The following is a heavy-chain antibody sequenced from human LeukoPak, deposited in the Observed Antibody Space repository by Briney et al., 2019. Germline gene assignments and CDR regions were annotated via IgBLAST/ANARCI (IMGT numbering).Heavy chain of an antibody. J-gene: IGHJ3*02. CDR2: IIPIFGTA. V-gene: IGHV1-69*06. D-gene: IGHD3-22*01. CDR3: ARDNYYDSTLDAFDI. CDR1: GGTFSSYA. Sequence: GASVKVSCKASGGTFSSYAISWVRQAPGQGLEWMGGIIPIFGTANYAQKFQGRVTITADKSTSTAYMEQSSLRSEDTAVYYCARDNYYDSTLDAFDIWGQGTMVTVSS.